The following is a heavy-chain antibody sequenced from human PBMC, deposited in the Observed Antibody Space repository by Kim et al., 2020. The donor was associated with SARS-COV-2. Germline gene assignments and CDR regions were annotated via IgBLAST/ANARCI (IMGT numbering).Heavy chain of an antibody. CDR3: ARVTLFDWFDP. V-gene: IGHV4-59*01. CDR1: GGSFSSYH. D-gene: IGHD1-20*01. CDR2: IYYSGST. Sequence: SETLSLTCTVSGGSFSSYHWSWIRQPPGKGLEWIGYIYYSGSTNYNPSLKSRVTISVDTSKNHFSLKLRSVTAADTAVYYCARVTLFDWFDPWGQGTLVTVSS. J-gene: IGHJ5*02.